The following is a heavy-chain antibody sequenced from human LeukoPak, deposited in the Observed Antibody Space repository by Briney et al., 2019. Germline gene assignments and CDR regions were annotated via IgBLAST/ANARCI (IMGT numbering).Heavy chain of an antibody. J-gene: IGHJ6*01. Sequence: GGSLRLSCAASGFIFSTYDMSWVRQAPGKGLEWFSSIDTSSSYIYYADSVRGRFAISRENAKNSLYLEMNSRRADDTALYYCARFQCSGGGCRIAYCSRDVWGQGTTVTVSS. CDR1: GFIFSTYD. CDR3: ARFQCSGGGCRIAYCSRDV. V-gene: IGHV3-21*01. D-gene: IGHD2-15*01. CDR2: IDTSSSYI.